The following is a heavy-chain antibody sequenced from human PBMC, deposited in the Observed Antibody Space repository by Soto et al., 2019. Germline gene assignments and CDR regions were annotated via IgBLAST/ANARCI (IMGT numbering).Heavy chain of an antibody. J-gene: IGHJ6*02. D-gene: IGHD5-18*01. CDR3: ARSAMDHYYYGMDV. V-gene: IGHV1-69*12. Sequence: QVQLVQSGAEVKKPGSSVKVSCKSSGGTFSSYAISWVRQAPGQGLEWMGGIFPIFGTADYAQKFQGRVPITADESTSTAYMELSSLRSEDPAVYYCARSAMDHYYYGMDVWGQGTTVTVSS. CDR2: IFPIFGTA. CDR1: GGTFSSYA.